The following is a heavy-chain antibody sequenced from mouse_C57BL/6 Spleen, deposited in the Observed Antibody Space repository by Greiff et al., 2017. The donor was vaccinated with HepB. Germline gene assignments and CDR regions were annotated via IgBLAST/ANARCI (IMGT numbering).Heavy chain of an antibody. Sequence: VKLQQSGPGLVQPSQSLSITCTVSGFSLTSYGVHWVRQSPGKGLEWLGVIWSGGSTDYNAAFISRLSISKDNSKSQVFFKMNSLQADDTAIYYWARDGGYWYFDVWGTGTTVTVSS. V-gene: IGHV2-2*01. CDR1: GFSLTSYG. CDR2: IWSGGST. CDR3: ARDGGYWYFDV. J-gene: IGHJ1*03.